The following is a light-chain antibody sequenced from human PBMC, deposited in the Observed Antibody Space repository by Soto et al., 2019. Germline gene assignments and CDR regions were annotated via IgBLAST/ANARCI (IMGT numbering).Light chain of an antibody. CDR3: AAWDDSLSVVV. CDR2: RNN. CDR1: TSNLEDNH. J-gene: IGLJ2*01. V-gene: IGLV1-47*01. Sequence: QAVLTQPPSASGTPGQRATISCSGNTSNLEDNHVYWYRRLPGTAPRLLLYRNNQRPSGVPDRFSGSKSGTSASLAISGLRSEDEADYFCAAWDDSLSVVVFGGGTKLTVL.